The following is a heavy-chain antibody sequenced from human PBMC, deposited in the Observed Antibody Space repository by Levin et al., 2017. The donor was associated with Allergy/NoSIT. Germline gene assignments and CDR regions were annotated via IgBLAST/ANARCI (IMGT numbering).Heavy chain of an antibody. CDR1: GFTVSSNY. J-gene: IGHJ4*02. Sequence: PGGSLRLSCAASGFTVSSNYMSWVRQAPGKGLEWVSVIYSGGSTYYADSVKGRFTISRDNSKNTLYLQMNSLRAEDTAVYYCASMVQGVIRWGFDYWGQGTLVTVSS. CDR3: ASMVQGVIRWGFDY. V-gene: IGHV3-53*01. CDR2: IYSGGST. D-gene: IGHD3-10*01.